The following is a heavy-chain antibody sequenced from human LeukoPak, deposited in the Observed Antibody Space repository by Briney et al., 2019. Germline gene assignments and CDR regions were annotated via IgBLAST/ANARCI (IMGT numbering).Heavy chain of an antibody. D-gene: IGHD1-26*01. CDR2: ISYDGSNK. Sequence: PGRSLRLSCAASGFTFSSYAMHWVRQAPGKGLEWVAVISYDGSNKYYADSVKGRFTISRDNSKNTLYLQMNSLRAEDTAVYYCAKDLRVGATLGYYFDYWGQGTLVTVSS. V-gene: IGHV3-30-3*01. CDR1: GFTFSSYA. CDR3: AKDLRVGATLGYYFDY. J-gene: IGHJ4*02.